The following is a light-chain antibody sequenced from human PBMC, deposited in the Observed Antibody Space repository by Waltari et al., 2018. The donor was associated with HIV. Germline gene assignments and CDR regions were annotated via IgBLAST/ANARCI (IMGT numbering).Light chain of an antibody. Sequence: QSVLPQPPSVSGAPGQGVTISCTGISSNLAAGYDVHWYQQLPGTAPKFLIFGYINRPSGVPDRFSGSKSATSASLVITGLQAEDEADYYCQSFDSSLNGVVFGGGTKLTVL. CDR3: QSFDSSLNGVV. J-gene: IGLJ2*01. CDR1: SSNLAAGYD. CDR2: GYI. V-gene: IGLV1-40*01.